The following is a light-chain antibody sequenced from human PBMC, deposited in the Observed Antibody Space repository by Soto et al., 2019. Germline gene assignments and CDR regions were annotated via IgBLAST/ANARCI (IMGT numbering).Light chain of an antibody. J-gene: IGKJ1*01. V-gene: IGKV1-5*03. CDR1: QNFYTC. CDR3: QQYERYST. Sequence: DYPGTQSPSTLSASVGDRVTITCRASQNFYTCMAWYQQKPGIAPKLLIHKASTLESGVPSRFSGSGYGTEFTLTISGLQPEDSATYYCQQYERYSTFGQGTKVEIK. CDR2: KAS.